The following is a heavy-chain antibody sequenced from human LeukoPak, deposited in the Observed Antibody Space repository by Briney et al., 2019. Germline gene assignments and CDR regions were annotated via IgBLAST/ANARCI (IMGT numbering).Heavy chain of an antibody. CDR1: GGSFSTYD. CDR3: ARLANYDFWNGPYPHDAFDI. CDR2: IYYSGST. V-gene: IGHV4-59*08. J-gene: IGHJ3*02. D-gene: IGHD3-3*01. Sequence: PSETLSLTCTVSGGSFSTYDWSWIRQPPGKGLEWIGYIYYSGSTSYNPSLKSRVTISVDTSKNQFSLKLSSVTAADTAVYYCARLANYDFWNGPYPHDAFDIWGQGTMVTVSS.